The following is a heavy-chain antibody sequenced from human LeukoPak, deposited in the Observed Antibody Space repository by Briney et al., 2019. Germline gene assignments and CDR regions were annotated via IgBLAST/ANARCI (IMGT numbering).Heavy chain of an antibody. CDR3: ARAGAVVDNWFDP. D-gene: IGHD2-15*01. CDR2: INPSGTFT. Sequence: GASVKVSCKASGYTFTNYYIHWVRQAPGQGLEWVGIINPSGTFTSYAQKLQGRVTVTRDMSTSTVYMELRSLRSDDTAVYYCARAGAVVDNWFDPWGQGTLVTVSS. CDR1: GYTFTNYY. V-gene: IGHV1-46*01. J-gene: IGHJ5*02.